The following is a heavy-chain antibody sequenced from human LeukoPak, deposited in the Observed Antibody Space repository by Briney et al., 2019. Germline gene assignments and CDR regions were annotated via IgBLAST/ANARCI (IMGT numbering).Heavy chain of an antibody. Sequence: SETLSLTCTVSGASISGTAYYWGWVRQPPRQGLEWIGNIYYSGSTYYNASLQSRVTISIDTSKNQFSLRLSSVTAADTAMYFCAKSGGYGLIDYWGQGTLVTVSS. CDR1: GASISGTAYY. CDR2: IYYSGST. CDR3: AKSGGYGLIDY. D-gene: IGHD1-26*01. J-gene: IGHJ4*02. V-gene: IGHV4-39*01.